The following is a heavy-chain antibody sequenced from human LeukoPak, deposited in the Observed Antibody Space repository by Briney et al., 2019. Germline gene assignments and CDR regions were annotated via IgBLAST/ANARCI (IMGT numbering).Heavy chain of an antibody. J-gene: IGHJ4*02. CDR3: ARVYSSGWYYFGY. D-gene: IGHD6-19*01. Sequence: PGGSLRLSCAASGFTFSSYWMHWLRQAPGKGLVWVSRINSDGSSTSYADSVKGRFTISRDNAKNTLYLQMNSLRAEDTAVYYCARVYSSGWYYFGYWGQGTLVTVSS. V-gene: IGHV3-74*01. CDR1: GFTFSSYW. CDR2: INSDGSST.